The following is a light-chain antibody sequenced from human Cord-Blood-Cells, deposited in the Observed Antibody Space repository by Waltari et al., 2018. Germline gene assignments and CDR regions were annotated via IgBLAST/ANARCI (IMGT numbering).Light chain of an antibody. CDR3: QQYNNWPPYT. CDR2: GAS. CDR1: QSVTSN. V-gene: IGKV3-15*01. J-gene: IGKJ2*01. Sequence: ELVMTQSPATRSLSPGERATLSCRASQSVTSNLAWYQQKPGQAPRLLIYGASTRATGIPARFSGSGSGTEFTLTISSLQSEDFAVYYCQQYNNWPPYTFGQGTKLEIK.